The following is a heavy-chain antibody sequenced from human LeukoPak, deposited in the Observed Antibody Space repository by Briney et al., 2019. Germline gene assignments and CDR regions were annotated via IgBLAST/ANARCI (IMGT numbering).Heavy chain of an antibody. CDR1: GGSISSYY. J-gene: IGHJ6*03. Sequence: SETLSLTCTVSGGSISSYYWSWIRQPAGKGLEWIGRIYTSGSTNYNPSLKSRVTMSVDTSKNQFSLKLSSVTAAGTAVYYCARDNDSSGYHPHYYYYYMDVWGKGTTVTVSS. CDR3: ARDNDSSGYHPHYYYYYMDV. CDR2: IYTSGST. D-gene: IGHD3-22*01. V-gene: IGHV4-4*07.